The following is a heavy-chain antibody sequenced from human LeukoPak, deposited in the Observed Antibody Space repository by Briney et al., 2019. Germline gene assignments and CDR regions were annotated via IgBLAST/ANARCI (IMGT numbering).Heavy chain of an antibody. CDR3: ARPPSRYCSGGSCYSDAYFDY. J-gene: IGHJ4*02. CDR2: IYPGDSDT. CDR1: GYSLTSYW. Sequence: LGESLKISCKGSGYSLTSYWIGWVRQMPGKGLEWMGIIYPGDSDTRYSPSFQGQVTISADKSISTAFLQWSSLKASDTAMYYCARPPSRYCSGGSCYSDAYFDYWGQGTLVTVSS. D-gene: IGHD2-15*01. V-gene: IGHV5-51*01.